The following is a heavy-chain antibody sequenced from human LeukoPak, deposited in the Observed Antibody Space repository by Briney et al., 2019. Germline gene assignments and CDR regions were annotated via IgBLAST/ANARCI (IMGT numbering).Heavy chain of an antibody. Sequence: PGGSLRLSSAASGFTFSSYGMSWVRQAPGKGLEWVSAISGSGGSTYYADSVKGRFTISRDNSKNTLYLQMNSLTADDTAVYFCACLRGPSDYWGQGTLVTVSS. CDR1: GFTFSSYG. CDR3: ACLRGPSDY. J-gene: IGHJ4*02. CDR2: ISGSGGST. D-gene: IGHD4-17*01. V-gene: IGHV3-23*01.